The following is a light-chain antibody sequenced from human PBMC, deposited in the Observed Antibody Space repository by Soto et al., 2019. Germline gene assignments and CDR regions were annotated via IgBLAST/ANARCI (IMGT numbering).Light chain of an antibody. CDR2: EVN. CDR1: SSDVGAYNY. Sequence: QSVLTQPPSASGSPGQSVTISCTGTSSDVGAYNYVSWYQQHPGKAPKVIIYEVNNRPSGVPDRFSGSKSGNTASLTISGLQAEDEADYYCNSFTTSSTYVFGTGTKVTVL. V-gene: IGLV2-18*02. J-gene: IGLJ1*01. CDR3: NSFTTSSTYV.